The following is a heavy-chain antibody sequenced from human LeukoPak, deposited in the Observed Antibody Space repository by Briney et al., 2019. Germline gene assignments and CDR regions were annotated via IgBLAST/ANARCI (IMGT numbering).Heavy chain of an antibody. Sequence: PGGSLRLSCAASGFTFSSYGMHWVRQAPGKGLEWVAVIWYDGSNKYYADSVKGRFTISRDNSKNTLYLQMNSLRAEDTAVYYCAGDLEHPVDQCYFDYWGQGTLVTVSS. CDR2: IWYDGSNK. CDR1: GFTFSSYG. D-gene: IGHD6-19*01. V-gene: IGHV3-33*01. J-gene: IGHJ4*02. CDR3: AGDLEHPVDQCYFDY.